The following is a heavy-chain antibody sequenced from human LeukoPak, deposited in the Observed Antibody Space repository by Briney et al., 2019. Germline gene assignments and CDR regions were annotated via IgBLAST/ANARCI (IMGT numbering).Heavy chain of an antibody. J-gene: IGHJ4*02. CDR3: ARGGGGVPAAQSDY. Sequence: GGSLKLSCAASGFTFSSYGMHWVRQAPGKGLEWVAVISYDGSNKYYADSVKGRFTISRDNSKNTLYLQMNSLRAEDTAVYYCARGGGGVPAAQSDYWGQGTLVTVSS. D-gene: IGHD2-2*01. V-gene: IGHV3-30*03. CDR1: GFTFSSYG. CDR2: ISYDGSNK.